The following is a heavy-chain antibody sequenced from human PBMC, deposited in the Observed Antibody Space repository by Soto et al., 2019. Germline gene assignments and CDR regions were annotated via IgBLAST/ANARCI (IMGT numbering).Heavy chain of an antibody. D-gene: IGHD6-13*01. V-gene: IGHV5-51*01. J-gene: IGHJ4*02. CDR3: ARSPRSSPYFDY. CDR1: GYTFSNFW. CDR2: XXXXXXXX. Sequence: GESLKISCQCSGYTFSNFWIGWVRQLPGKGLEXXGXXXXXXXXXRYSPSFHGKVTISADKSINTAYLQWNSLEASDTAFYFCARSPRSSPYFDYWGQGALVTVSS.